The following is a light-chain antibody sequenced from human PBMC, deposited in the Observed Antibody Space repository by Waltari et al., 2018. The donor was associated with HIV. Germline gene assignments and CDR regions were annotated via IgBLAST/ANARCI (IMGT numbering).Light chain of an antibody. CDR1: SSNIGSNT. J-gene: IGLJ3*02. Sequence: QSVLTQPPSAYGTPGQRVTIPCSGASSNIGSNTVKWYQQLPGTAPQLLIYSNNQRPSGVPDRFSGSKSGTSASLAISGLQSEDEADYYCATWDDNLNGWVFGGGTKLTVL. CDR2: SNN. V-gene: IGLV1-44*01. CDR3: ATWDDNLNGWV.